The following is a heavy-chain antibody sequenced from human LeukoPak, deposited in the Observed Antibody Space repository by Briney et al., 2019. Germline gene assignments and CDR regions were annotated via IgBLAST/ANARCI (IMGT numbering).Heavy chain of an antibody. Sequence: GGSLRLSCTASGFTFGDYAMGWFRQAPGKGLEWVGFIRSKAYGGTTEYAASVKGRFTISRDDSKSIAYLQMNSLKTEDTAVYYCTRVLGQGLRDYYDSSGYVSFDYWGQGTLVTVSS. D-gene: IGHD3-22*01. J-gene: IGHJ4*02. CDR3: TRVLGQGLRDYYDSSGYVSFDY. CDR1: GFTFGDYA. CDR2: IRSKAYGGTT. V-gene: IGHV3-49*03.